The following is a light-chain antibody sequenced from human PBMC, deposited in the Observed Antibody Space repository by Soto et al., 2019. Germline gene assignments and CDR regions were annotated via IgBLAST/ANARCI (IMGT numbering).Light chain of an antibody. CDR2: GAS. CDR1: QSVIRSY. CDR3: QQYGRSPYT. V-gene: IGKV3-20*01. Sequence: EIVLTQSPGTLSLSPGERATLSCRASQSVIRSYLAWYHQNPGQAPRLRIYGASSRSTGIPDRFSGSGSGTDLTLSISRLEPEDCAVYYCQQYGRSPYTFGQWTKLAIE. J-gene: IGKJ2*01.